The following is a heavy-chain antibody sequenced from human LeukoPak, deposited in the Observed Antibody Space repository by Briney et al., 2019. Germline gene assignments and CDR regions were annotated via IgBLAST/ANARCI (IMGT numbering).Heavy chain of an antibody. CDR1: GFTFSSYA. CDR3: ARAPVLYCSGGSCYVGEIDY. V-gene: IGHV3-30-3*01. D-gene: IGHD2-15*01. Sequence: GGSLRLSCAAPGFTFSSYAMHWVRQAPGEGLEWVAAISYDGSNKYYADSVKGRFTISRDNSKNTLYLQMNSLRAEDTAVYYCARAPVLYCSGGSCYVGEIDYWGQGTLVTVSS. J-gene: IGHJ4*02. CDR2: ISYDGSNK.